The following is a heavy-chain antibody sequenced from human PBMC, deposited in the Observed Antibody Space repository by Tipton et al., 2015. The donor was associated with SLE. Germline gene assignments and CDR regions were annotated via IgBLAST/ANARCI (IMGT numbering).Heavy chain of an antibody. V-gene: IGHV4-59*01. Sequence: TLSLTCTVSGGSISSYYWSWIRQPPGKGLEWIGYIYYSGSTNYNPSLKSRVTISVDTSKNQFSLKLSSVTAADTAVYYCARERGSGLLWPNMDVWGKGTTVTVSS. J-gene: IGHJ6*03. CDR1: GGSISSYY. CDR2: IYYSGST. D-gene: IGHD3-10*01. CDR3: ARERGSGLLWPNMDV.